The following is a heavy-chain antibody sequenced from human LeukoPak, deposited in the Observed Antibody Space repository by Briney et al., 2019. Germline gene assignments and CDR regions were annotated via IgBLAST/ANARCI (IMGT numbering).Heavy chain of an antibody. CDR3: AREIGNYLGY. CDR2: ISSASGSI. D-gene: IGHD1-26*01. Sequence: GGSLRLSCAASGFTFSSYSMNWVRQAPGKGLEWVSYISSASGSIYYADSVKGRFTISRDNAKNSLFLQMNSLRVEDTAVYYCAREIGNYLGYWGQGTLVTVSS. V-gene: IGHV3-48*04. J-gene: IGHJ4*02. CDR1: GFTFSSYS.